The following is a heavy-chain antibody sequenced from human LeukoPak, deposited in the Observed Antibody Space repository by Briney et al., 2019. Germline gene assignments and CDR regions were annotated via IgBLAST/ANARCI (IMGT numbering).Heavy chain of an antibody. V-gene: IGHV3-20*04. Sequence: GGSLRLSCVASGFMFDDYDMSWVRQAPGKGLEWVSNINWKGGYIGYADSVKGRFTISRDNAKNSLFLQMNSLRGEDTAIYYCARCTTGKTFGSLREIKKSREIDYWGQGTLVTVSS. CDR2: INWKGGYI. D-gene: IGHD1-1*01. CDR1: GFMFDDYD. J-gene: IGHJ4*02. CDR3: ARCTTGKTFGSLREIKKSREIDY.